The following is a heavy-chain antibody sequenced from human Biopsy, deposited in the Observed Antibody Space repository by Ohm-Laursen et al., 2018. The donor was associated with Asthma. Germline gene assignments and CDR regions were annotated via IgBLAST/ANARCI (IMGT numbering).Heavy chain of an antibody. CDR1: GGSFSGYY. Sequence: SQTLSLTCAVYGGSFSGYYWSWIRQPPGKGLEWIGEINHSGSTNYNPSLKSRVTISVDTSKNQFSLKLSSVTAAGTAVYYCARAGQCSSTSCYNPGWFDPWGQGTLDTVSS. V-gene: IGHV4-34*01. CDR2: INHSGST. J-gene: IGHJ5*02. CDR3: ARAGQCSSTSCYNPGWFDP. D-gene: IGHD2-2*01.